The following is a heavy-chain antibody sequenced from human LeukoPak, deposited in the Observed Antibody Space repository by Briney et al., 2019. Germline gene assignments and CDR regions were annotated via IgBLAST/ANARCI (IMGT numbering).Heavy chain of an antibody. CDR1: GDSISRYY. J-gene: IGHJ6*02. CDR2: IYYSGST. V-gene: IGHV4-59*01. CDR3: AKGGVDSSSWGYYYYGMDV. Sequence: SETLSLTCTVSGDSISRYYWIWIRQPPGKGLEWIGYIYYSGSTNYNPSLKSRVTISVDTSKNRCSLKLSSVTAADTAVYYCAKGGVDSSSWGYYYYGMDVWGQGTTVTVSS. D-gene: IGHD6-13*01.